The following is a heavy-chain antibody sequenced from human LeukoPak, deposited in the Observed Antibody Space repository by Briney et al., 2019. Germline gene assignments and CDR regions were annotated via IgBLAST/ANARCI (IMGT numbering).Heavy chain of an antibody. CDR1: GFTFSNYA. J-gene: IGHJ4*02. D-gene: IGHD2-15*01. V-gene: IGHV3-23*01. CDR2: VSGSGGST. CDR3: ARDIVVVVAAHFDY. Sequence: GGSLRLSCAASGFTFSNYAMSWVSQAPGKRLEWVSAVSGSGGSTYYADSVKGRFTISRDNSKNTLYLQMNSLRAEDAAVYYCARDIVVVVAAHFDYWGQGTLITVSS.